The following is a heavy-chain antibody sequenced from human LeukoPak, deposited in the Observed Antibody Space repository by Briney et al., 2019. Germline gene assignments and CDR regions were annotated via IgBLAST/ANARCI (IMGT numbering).Heavy chain of an antibody. V-gene: IGHV4-59*01. CDR3: ARAYYYGSGTFDI. CDR2: IYYTGGT. J-gene: IGHJ3*02. CDR1: GGSISPYY. Sequence: SETPSLTCTVSGGSISPYYWSWIRQPPGKGLGWIGYIYYTGGTYYNPSLKSRVTISVDTSKNQFSLKLTSVTAADTAVYYCARAYYYGSGTFDIWGQGTMVTVSS. D-gene: IGHD3-10*01.